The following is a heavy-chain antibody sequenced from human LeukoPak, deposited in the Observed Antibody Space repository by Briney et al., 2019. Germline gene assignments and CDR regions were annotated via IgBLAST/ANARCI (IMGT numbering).Heavy chain of an antibody. Sequence: ASVKVSCKASGYILTNYYMHWVRQAPGQGLEWMGWINPHSSDTKYAPNFRGRVTWTSDTSLNTTYMELSSLTSEDTAIYYCARAHQLGAFDFWGQGTLVTVSS. CDR3: ARAHQLGAFDF. CDR1: GYILTNYY. CDR2: INPHSSDT. D-gene: IGHD1-1*01. V-gene: IGHV1/OR15-1*04. J-gene: IGHJ3*01.